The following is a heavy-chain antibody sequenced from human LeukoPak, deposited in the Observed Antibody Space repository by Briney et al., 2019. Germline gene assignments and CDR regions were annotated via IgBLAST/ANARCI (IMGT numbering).Heavy chain of an antibody. Sequence: ASVKVSCKAFGYTFTGYWMHWVRQAPGQGPEWMGAVSPSGGSTIYAQKFKGRVTLTSAMSTSTDYLELSSLRSEDTAVYYCARLNTYYDYVWGSYRLDYWGQGTLVTVSS. CDR1: GYTFTGYW. V-gene: IGHV1-46*01. D-gene: IGHD3-16*02. CDR3: ARLNTYYDYVWGSYRLDY. J-gene: IGHJ4*02. CDR2: VSPSGGST.